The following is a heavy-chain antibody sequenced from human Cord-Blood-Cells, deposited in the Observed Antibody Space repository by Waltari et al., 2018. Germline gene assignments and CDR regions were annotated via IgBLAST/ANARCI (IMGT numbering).Heavy chain of an antibody. Sequence: QVQLVQSGAEVKKPGASVKVSCKASGYTFTSYDINWVRQATGQGLEWMGWMDSNSGDTGDAQEFQGRITMTRDTSISTAYMELSSRRSEDTAVYYCAGGLVDIGYYYGMDGWGEGTTVTVSS. J-gene: IGHJ6*04. V-gene: IGHV1-8*01. D-gene: IGHD5-12*01. CDR3: AGGLVDIGYYYGMDG. CDR2: MDSNSGDT. CDR1: GYTFTSYD.